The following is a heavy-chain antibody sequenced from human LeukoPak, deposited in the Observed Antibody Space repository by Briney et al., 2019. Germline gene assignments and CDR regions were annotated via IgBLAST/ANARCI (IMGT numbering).Heavy chain of an antibody. V-gene: IGHV3-43*01. J-gene: IGHJ3*02. Sequence: GGSLRLSCTASGFKFADAPMHWVRQPPGKGLEWIALITWDATNSYYADSVKGRFTISRDDSRNTLYLQMNGLRSEDTALYYCAKDVSFRRGHNFDASDIWGLGTMVTVSS. CDR2: ITWDATNS. D-gene: IGHD5-24*01. CDR3: AKDVSFRRGHNFDASDI. CDR1: GFKFADAP.